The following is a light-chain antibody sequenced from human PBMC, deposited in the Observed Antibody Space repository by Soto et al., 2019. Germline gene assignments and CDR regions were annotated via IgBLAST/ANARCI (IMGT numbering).Light chain of an antibody. V-gene: IGKV1-39*01. J-gene: IGKJ1*01. CDR3: QQSYNIPRAT. CDR2: AAS. Sequence: DIQMTQSPSSLSASVGXRVTITCRASQSISIYLNWYQQKPGKAPKVLIYAASSLQSGVPPRLSGSGSGTDFTLTISSLQPEDFATYFCQQSYNIPRATFGQGTKVDIK. CDR1: QSISIY.